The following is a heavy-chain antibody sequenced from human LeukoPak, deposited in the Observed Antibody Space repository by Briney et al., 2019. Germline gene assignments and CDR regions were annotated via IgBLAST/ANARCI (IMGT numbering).Heavy chain of an antibody. Sequence: ASVKVSCKASGYTFTSYGISWVRQAPGQGLEWMGWISAYNGNTNYAQKLQGRVTMTTDTSTSTAYMELRSLRSDDTAVYYCARDLPHSGRYHQLLLDYWGQGTLVTVSS. CDR1: GYTFTSYG. CDR2: ISAYNGNT. J-gene: IGHJ4*02. D-gene: IGHD1-26*01. CDR3: ARDLPHSGRYHQLLLDY. V-gene: IGHV1-18*01.